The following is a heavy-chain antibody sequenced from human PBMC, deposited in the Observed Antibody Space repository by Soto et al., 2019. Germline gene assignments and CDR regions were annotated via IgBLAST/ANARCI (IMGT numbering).Heavy chain of an antibody. CDR2: INAGNGNT. Sequence: GASVKVSCKASGYTFTSYAMHWVRQAPGQRLEWMGWINAGNGNTKYSQKFQGRVTITRDTSASTAYMELSSLRSEDTAVYYCARVCVYYFWDDHGGQGTLVTVPS. D-gene: IGHD3-16*01. CDR1: GYTFTSYA. J-gene: IGHJ4*02. V-gene: IGHV1-3*01. CDR3: ARVCVYYFWDDH.